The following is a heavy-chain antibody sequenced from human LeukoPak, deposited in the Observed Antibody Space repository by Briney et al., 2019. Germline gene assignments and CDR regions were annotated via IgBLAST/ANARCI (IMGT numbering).Heavy chain of an antibody. Sequence: SETLSLTCTVSGGSISSSSYYWGWIRQPPGKGLEWIGSIYYSGSTYYNPSLKSRVTISVDTSKNQFSLKLSSVTAADTAVYYCASDYYTAMPYYFDYWGQGTLVTVSS. CDR3: ASDYYTAMPYYFDY. CDR1: GGSISSSSYY. V-gene: IGHV4-39*07. CDR2: IYYSGST. D-gene: IGHD5-18*01. J-gene: IGHJ4*02.